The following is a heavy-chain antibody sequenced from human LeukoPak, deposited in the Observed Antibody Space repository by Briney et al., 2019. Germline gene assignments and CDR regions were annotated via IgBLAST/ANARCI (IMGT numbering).Heavy chain of an antibody. CDR3: ARRNSYGSFWYFDY. V-gene: IGHV4-39*01. Sequence: PSETLSLTCTVSGGSISSSSYYWGWIRQPPGKGLEWIGSIYYSGSTYYNPSLKSRVTISVDTSKNQFSLKLSSVTAADTAVYYCARRNSYGSFWYFDYWGQGTLVTVSS. J-gene: IGHJ4*02. D-gene: IGHD5-18*01. CDR2: IYYSGST. CDR1: GGSISSSSYY.